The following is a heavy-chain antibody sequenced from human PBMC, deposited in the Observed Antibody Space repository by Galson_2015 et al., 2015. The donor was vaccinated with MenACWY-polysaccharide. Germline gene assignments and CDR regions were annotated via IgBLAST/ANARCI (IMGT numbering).Heavy chain of an antibody. CDR1: GFTLSDHW. CDR3: ARSFSNIRQFDL. V-gene: IGHV3-11*01. J-gene: IGHJ4*02. D-gene: IGHD4-11*01. CDR2: SSSGGNSS. Sequence: SLRLSCAASGFTLSDHWVRWVRQAPGKGLEWVSCSSSGGNSSSYADSVKGRFTISRDNAKNTLYLQMDSLRAEDTAIYYCARSFSNIRQFDLWGQGTLVTVSS.